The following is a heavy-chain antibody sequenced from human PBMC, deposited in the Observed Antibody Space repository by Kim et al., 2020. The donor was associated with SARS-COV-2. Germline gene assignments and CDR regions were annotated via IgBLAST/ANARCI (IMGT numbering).Heavy chain of an antibody. J-gene: IGHJ4*02. CDR1: GGTFSSYA. CDR3: AREGGYYYGSGSYTYFDY. Sequence: SVKVSCKASGGTFSSYAISWVRQAPGQGLEWMGGIIPIFGTANYAQKFQGRVTITADKSTSTAYMELSSLRSEDTAVYYCAREGGYYYGSGSYTYFDYWGQGTLVTVSS. D-gene: IGHD3-10*01. CDR2: IIPIFGTA. V-gene: IGHV1-69*06.